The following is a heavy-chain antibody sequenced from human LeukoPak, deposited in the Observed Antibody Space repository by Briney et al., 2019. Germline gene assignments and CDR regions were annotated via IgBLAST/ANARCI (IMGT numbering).Heavy chain of an antibody. CDR2: ISSSSSYI. J-gene: IGHJ4*02. Sequence: PGGSLRLSCAASGFTFSDYYMSWIRQAPGKGLEWVSYISSSSSYIYYADSVKGRFTISRDNAKNSLHLQMNSLRAEDTAVYYCAASTKHTAMVDYWGQGTLVTVSS. V-gene: IGHV3-11*06. CDR1: GFTFSDYY. CDR3: AASTKHTAMVDY. D-gene: IGHD5-18*01.